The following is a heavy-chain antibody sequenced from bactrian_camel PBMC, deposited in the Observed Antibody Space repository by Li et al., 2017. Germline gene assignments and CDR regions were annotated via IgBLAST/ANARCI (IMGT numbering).Heavy chain of an antibody. D-gene: IGHD2*01. CDR3: AAEPDIAVGGGYCYATVKGNDYNY. CDR2: IKSDSSDT. CDR1: GFTVSRSF. J-gene: IGHJ4*01. V-gene: IGHV3-2*01. Sequence: HVQLVESGGGSVSAGGSLRLSCAASGFTVSRSFVGWSRQAPGKGLEWVSSIKSDSSDTYYVDSVKGRFTITKDNAKNTLYLQMKGLKPEDTAMYYCAAEPDIAVGGGYCYATVKGNDYNYWGQGTQVTVS.